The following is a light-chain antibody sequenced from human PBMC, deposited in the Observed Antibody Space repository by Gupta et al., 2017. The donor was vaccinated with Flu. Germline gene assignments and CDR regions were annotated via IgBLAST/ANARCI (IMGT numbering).Light chain of an antibody. CDR3: ATLDDTLNGFFV. CDR2: SNN. Sequence: QSVLTQPPSASGTPGQRVIISCSGRISNIGSNAVNWYQQVPGTAPKLLIYSNNQRPSVFPDRFSVSKSGPSPSLAISGLQSDDVTDYYCATLDDTLNGFFVFGPGTKVTVL. V-gene: IGLV1-44*01. CDR1: ISNIGSNA. J-gene: IGLJ1*01.